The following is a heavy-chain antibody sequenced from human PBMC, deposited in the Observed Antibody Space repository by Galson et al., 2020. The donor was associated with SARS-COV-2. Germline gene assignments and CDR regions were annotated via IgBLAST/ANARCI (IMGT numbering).Heavy chain of an antibody. CDR1: GGSISSSSYY. D-gene: IGHD6-19*01. CDR3: AGEAVAGNYLYYYGMDV. J-gene: IGHJ6*02. CDR2: IYYSGST. V-gene: IGHV4-39*02. Sequence: SETLSLTCTVSGGSISSSSYYWGWIRQPPGKGLEWIGSIYYSGSTYYNPSLKSRVTISVDTSKNQFSLKLSSVTAADTAVYYCAGEAVAGNYLYYYGMDVWGQGTTVTVSS.